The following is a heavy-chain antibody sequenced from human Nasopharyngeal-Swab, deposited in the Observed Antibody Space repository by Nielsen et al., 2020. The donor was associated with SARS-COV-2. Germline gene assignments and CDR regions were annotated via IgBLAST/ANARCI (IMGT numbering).Heavy chain of an antibody. CDR3: ARQPPYGSGSPKYFDY. J-gene: IGHJ4*02. V-gene: IGHV5-51*01. Sequence: GESLKISCKGSGYSFTSYWIGWVRQMPGKGLEWMGIIYPGDSDTSYGPSSQGQVTISADKSINTAYLQWSSLQASDTAIYYCARQPPYGSGSPKYFDYWGQGTQVTVSS. CDR1: GYSFTSYW. CDR2: IYPGDSDT. D-gene: IGHD3-10*01.